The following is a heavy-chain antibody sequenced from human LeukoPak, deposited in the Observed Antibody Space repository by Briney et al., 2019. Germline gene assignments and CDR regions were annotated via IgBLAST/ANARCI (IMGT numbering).Heavy chain of an antibody. Sequence: SETLSLTCTVSGGSISSSSYYWGWIRQPPGKGLQWIGTIHYSGRTYYNPSLKSRVTTAIDTSKNHFSLKLTSVTAADTAVYYCAKEKKYGDWGVAFDIWGQGTMVTVSS. CDR2: IHYSGRT. D-gene: IGHD4-17*01. J-gene: IGHJ3*02. CDR1: GGSISSSSYY. V-gene: IGHV4-39*02. CDR3: AKEKKYGDWGVAFDI.